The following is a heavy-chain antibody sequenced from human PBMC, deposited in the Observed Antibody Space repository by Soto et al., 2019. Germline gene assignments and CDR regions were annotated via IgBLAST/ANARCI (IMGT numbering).Heavy chain of an antibody. V-gene: IGHV4-59*08. CDR1: GGSITGYY. J-gene: IGHJ5*02. D-gene: IGHD4-4*01. CDR3: ARHSYYSNPLRFDP. CDR2: IHYSGST. Sequence: QVQLQESGPGLVQPSETLSLTCTVSGGSITGYYWSWIRQPPGKGPEWIGNIHYSGSTNYNPSLKIRVTISVDTSKNQLSLRLSSVTAAETAVYYCARHSYYSNPLRFDPWGQGTLVTVSS.